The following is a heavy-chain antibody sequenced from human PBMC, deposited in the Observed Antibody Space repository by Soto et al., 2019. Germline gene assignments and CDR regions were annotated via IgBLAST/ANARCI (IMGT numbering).Heavy chain of an antibody. V-gene: IGHV1-3*01. CDR1: GYTFTSYA. Sequence: ASVKVSCKASGYTFTSYAMHWVRQAPGQRLEWMGWINAGNGNTKYSQKFQGRVTITRDTSASTAYMELSSLRSEDTAVYYCARGVVVVPSSRPQTNWFDPWGQGTLVTVSS. CDR2: INAGNGNT. CDR3: ARGVVVVPSSRPQTNWFDP. J-gene: IGHJ5*02. D-gene: IGHD2-2*01.